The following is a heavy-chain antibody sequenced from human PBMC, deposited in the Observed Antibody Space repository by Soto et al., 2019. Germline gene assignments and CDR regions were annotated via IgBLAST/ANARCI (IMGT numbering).Heavy chain of an antibody. J-gene: IGHJ6*03. D-gene: IGHD2-21*01. V-gene: IGHV3-74*01. CDR2: INSDGSST. CDR3: ARPRGYCVDDSCPGYNYYMDV. Sequence: QPGGSLRLSCAASGFTFSNYWMHWVRQAPGKGLVWVSRINSDGSSTPYADSVKGRFTISRDNAKNTLFLQMNSLRAEDTAVYYCARPRGYCVDDSCPGYNYYMDVWGKGTTVTVSS. CDR1: GFTFSNYW.